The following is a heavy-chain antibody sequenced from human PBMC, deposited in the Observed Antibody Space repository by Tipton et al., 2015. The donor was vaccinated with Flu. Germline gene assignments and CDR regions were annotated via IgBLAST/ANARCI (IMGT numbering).Heavy chain of an antibody. D-gene: IGHD3-10*01. CDR1: GGSFSGYY. J-gene: IGHJ4*02. CDR2: TYTSGST. V-gene: IGHV4-59*10. Sequence: LRLSCAVHGGSFSGYYWTWIRQPAGKGLEWIGRTYTSGSTKYNPSLKSRVTMSVDTSKNHFSLKLSSVTAADTAVYYCARGSGSGTYMIFDYWGQGTLVTVSS. CDR3: ARGSGSGTYMIFDY.